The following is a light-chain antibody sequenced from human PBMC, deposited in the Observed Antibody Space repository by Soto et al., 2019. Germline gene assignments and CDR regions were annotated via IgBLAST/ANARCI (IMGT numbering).Light chain of an antibody. Sequence: ELTQPPSVSVSPGQTARITCSGDALPKQYAYWYQQKPGQAPVLVIYKDSERPSGIPERFSGSSSGTTVTLTISGVQAEDEADYYCQSADSSGTYEVFGTGTKVTVL. V-gene: IGLV3-25*02. CDR3: QSADSSGTYEV. J-gene: IGLJ1*01. CDR1: ALPKQY. CDR2: KDS.